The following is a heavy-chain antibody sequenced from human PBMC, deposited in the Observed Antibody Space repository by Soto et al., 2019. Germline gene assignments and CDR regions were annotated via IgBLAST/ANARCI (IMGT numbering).Heavy chain of an antibody. D-gene: IGHD3-16*02. V-gene: IGHV1-69*13. J-gene: IGHJ6*02. CDR3: ASTFVFGGVIVMRRTYYYYGMDV. CDR1: GGTFSSYA. CDR2: IIPIFGTA. Sequence: SVKVSCKASGGTFSSYAISWVRQAPGQGLEWMGGIIPIFGTANYAQKFQGRVTITADESTSTAYMELSSLRSEHTAVYYCASTFVFGGVIVMRRTYYYYGMDVWGQGTTVTVSS.